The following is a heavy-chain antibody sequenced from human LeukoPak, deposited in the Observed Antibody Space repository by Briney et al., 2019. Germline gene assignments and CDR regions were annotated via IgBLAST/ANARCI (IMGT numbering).Heavy chain of an antibody. Sequence: ASVKVSCKGTGYTFTNYGITWVRQAPGQGIEWMGWVSAYGDNTNYVQKIQGRVTMTTDTSTSTAYMELRSLRSDDTAVYYCARDCIGCHGFDYWGQGTLVTVSS. CDR2: VSAYGDNT. V-gene: IGHV1-18*01. CDR1: GYTFTNYG. CDR3: ARDCIGCHGFDY. J-gene: IGHJ4*02. D-gene: IGHD2-15*01.